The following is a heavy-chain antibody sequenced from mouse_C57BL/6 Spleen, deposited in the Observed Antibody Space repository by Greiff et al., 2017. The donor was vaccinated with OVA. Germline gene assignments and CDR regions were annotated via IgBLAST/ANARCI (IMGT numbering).Heavy chain of an antibody. J-gene: IGHJ3*01. CDR3: APTGPWFAY. CDR1: GYSFTGYY. V-gene: IGHV1-42*01. D-gene: IGHD4-1*02. CDR2: INPSTGGT. Sequence: EVQGVESGPELVKPGASVKISCKASGYSFTGYYMNWVKQSPEKSLEWIGEINPSTGGTTYNQKFKAKATLTVDKSSSTAYMQLKSLTSEDSAVYYCAPTGPWFAYWGQGTLVTVSA.